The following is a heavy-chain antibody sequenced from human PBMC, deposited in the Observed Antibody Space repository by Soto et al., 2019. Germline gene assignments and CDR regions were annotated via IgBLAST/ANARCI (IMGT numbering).Heavy chain of an antibody. J-gene: IGHJ4*02. Sequence: QVPLQESGPGLVKPSGTLFLTCAVSGGSISSSNWWSWVRQPPGRGLEWIGEIYHSGRTNYNPSLKSRVNISADKPNNQSPLKLSSVTAADTAVYYCARGTVTTVHIDYWGQGTLVTVSS. CDR1: GGSISSSNW. CDR3: ARGTVTTVHIDY. V-gene: IGHV4-4*02. CDR2: IYHSGRT. D-gene: IGHD4-4*01.